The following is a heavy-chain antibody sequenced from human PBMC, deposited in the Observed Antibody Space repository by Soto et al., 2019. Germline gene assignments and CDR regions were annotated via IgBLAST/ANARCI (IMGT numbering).Heavy chain of an antibody. Sequence: ASVKVSCKASGYTFTTYYIHWVRQAPGQGLEWMGWINAGNGNTKYSQKFQGRVTITADESTSTAYMELSSLRSEDTAVYYCARPYSSSTYYYYYGMDVWGQGTTVTVSS. CDR1: GYTFTTYY. CDR3: ARPYSSSTYYYYYGMDV. D-gene: IGHD6-6*01. J-gene: IGHJ6*02. CDR2: INAGNGNT. V-gene: IGHV1-3*01.